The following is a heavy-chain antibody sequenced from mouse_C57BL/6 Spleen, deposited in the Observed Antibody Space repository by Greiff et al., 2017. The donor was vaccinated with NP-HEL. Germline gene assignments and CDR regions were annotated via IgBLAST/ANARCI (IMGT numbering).Heavy chain of an antibody. V-gene: IGHV5-6*01. Sequence: EVQLVESGGDLVKPGGSLKLSCAASGFTFSSYGMSWVRQTPDKRLEWVATISSGGSYTYYPDSVKGRFTISRDNAKNTLYLQMSSLKSEDTAVYYCARHGSSSWDYWGQGTTLTVSS. CDR1: GFTFSSYG. CDR2: ISSGGSYT. J-gene: IGHJ2*01. D-gene: IGHD1-1*01. CDR3: ARHGSSSWDY.